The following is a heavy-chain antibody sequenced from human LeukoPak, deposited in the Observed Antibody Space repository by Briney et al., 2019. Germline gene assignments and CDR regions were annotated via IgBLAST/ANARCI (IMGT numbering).Heavy chain of an antibody. CDR1: GYSISRGYY. D-gene: IGHD3-10*01. CDR3: ARAGWIITSGIDY. Sequence: PSETLSLTCGVSGYSISRGYYWAWLRQPPGKGLEWIGTIYHIGSTYYNPSLESRVTISVDTSKNEFPLTLSSVTAADTAVYFCARAGWIITSGIDYWGQGALVTVSS. CDR2: IYHIGST. J-gene: IGHJ4*02. V-gene: IGHV4-38-2*01.